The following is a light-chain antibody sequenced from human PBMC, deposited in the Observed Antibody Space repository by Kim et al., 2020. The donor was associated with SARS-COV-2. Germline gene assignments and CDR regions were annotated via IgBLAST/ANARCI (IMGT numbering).Light chain of an antibody. V-gene: IGKV1-16*02. CDR2: AAS. J-gene: IGKJ4*01. CDR3: QQYKYYPFT. CDR1: QGITDS. Sequence: SASEEDRVTLSCRASQGITDSLAWFQQKPGKAPQSLIYAASSLQSGVPSKFSGSGSGTDITLTISSLQPEDFATYYCQQYKYYPFTFGGGTKLEI.